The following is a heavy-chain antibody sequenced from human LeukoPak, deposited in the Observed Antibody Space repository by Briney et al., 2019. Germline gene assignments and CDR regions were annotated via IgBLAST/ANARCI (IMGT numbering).Heavy chain of an antibody. CDR1: GFTFSSYA. Sequence: GGSLRLSCAASGFTFSSYAMSWVRQAPGKGLEWVANIKQDGSDKYYVGSVKGRFTISRDNANNSLYLQMNSLRAEDTAVYYCARVNSESSVYRPFDSWGQGTLVTVSS. V-gene: IGHV3-7*01. CDR2: IKQDGSDK. CDR3: ARVNSESSVYRPFDS. D-gene: IGHD3-22*01. J-gene: IGHJ4*02.